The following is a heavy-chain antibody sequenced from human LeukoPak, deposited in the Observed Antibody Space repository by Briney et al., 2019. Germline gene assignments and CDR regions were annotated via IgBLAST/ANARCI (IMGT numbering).Heavy chain of an antibody. D-gene: IGHD6-19*01. J-gene: IGHJ4*02. CDR1: GFTFSSYA. Sequence: GGSLRLSCAASGFTFSSYAMHWVRQAPGKGLEWVAVISYDGSNKYYADSVKGRFTISRDNSKNTLYLQMNSLRAEDTAVYYCAKPYSGWTSFDYWGQGTLVTVSS. V-gene: IGHV3-30-3*02. CDR2: ISYDGSNK. CDR3: AKPYSGWTSFDY.